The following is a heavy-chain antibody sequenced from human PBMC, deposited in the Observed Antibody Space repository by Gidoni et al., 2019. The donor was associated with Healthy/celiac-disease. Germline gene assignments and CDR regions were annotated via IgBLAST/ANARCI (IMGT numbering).Heavy chain of an antibody. V-gene: IGHV3-11*01. Sequence: QVQLVESGGGLVKPEGSLSLPCAASGSPFSESNMSWIRQAPGKGLEWVSYISSSGSTIYYADSVKGRFTISRDNAKNSLYLQMNSLRAEDTAVYYCARTTYDFWSGYYLGFDYWGQGTLVTVSS. J-gene: IGHJ4*02. D-gene: IGHD3-3*01. CDR3: ARTTYDFWSGYYLGFDY. CDR2: ISSSGSTI. CDR1: GSPFSESN.